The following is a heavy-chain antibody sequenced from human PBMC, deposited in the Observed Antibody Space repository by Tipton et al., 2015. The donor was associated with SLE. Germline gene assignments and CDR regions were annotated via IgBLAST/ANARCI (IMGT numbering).Heavy chain of an antibody. V-gene: IGHV4-38-2*01. CDR1: GYSISSGYY. CDR3: ATEVPAAIGMISYGMDV. J-gene: IGHJ6*02. D-gene: IGHD2-2*01. CDR2: IYHSGGT. Sequence: TLSLTCAVSGYSISSGYYWGWIRQPPGKGLEWIGSIYHSGGTYYNPSLKSRVTVSVDTSKNQFSLKLSSVTAADTAVYYCATEVPAAIGMISYGMDVWGQGTTVTVSS.